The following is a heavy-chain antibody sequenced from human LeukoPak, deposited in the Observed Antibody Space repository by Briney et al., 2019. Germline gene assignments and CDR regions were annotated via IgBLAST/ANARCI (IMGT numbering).Heavy chain of an antibody. J-gene: IGHJ5*02. CDR2: IYYSGST. CDR3: ARTSSIAAAGNWFDP. Sequence: SETLSLTCTVSGGSISSYYWSWIRQPPGKGLEWNGYIYYSGSTNYNPSLKSRVTISVDTSKNQFSLKLSSVTAADTAVYYCARTSSIAAAGNWFDPWGQGTLVTVSS. CDR1: GGSISSYY. V-gene: IGHV4-59*01. D-gene: IGHD6-13*01.